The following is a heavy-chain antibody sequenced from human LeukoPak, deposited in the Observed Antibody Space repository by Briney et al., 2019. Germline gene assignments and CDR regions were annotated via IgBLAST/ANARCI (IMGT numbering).Heavy chain of an antibody. D-gene: IGHD2-2*02. J-gene: IGHJ4*02. CDR3: ARVGSPYCTSTSCYTSSRGDYFDY. CDR2: ISFDGSNK. V-gene: IGHV3-30-3*01. CDR1: GFTFSSYA. Sequence: GRSLRLSCAASGFTFSSYAMHWVRQAPGKGLEWVAVISFDGSNKYYADSVKGRFTISRDNSKNTLYLQMNSLRAEDTAVYYCARVGSPYCTSTSCYTSSRGDYFDYWGQGTPVTVSS.